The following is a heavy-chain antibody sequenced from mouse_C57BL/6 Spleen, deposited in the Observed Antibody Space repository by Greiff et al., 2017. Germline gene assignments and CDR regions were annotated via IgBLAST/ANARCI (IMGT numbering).Heavy chain of an antibody. CDR2: IHPNSGST. CDR1: GYTFTSYW. Sequence: VQLQQPGAELVKPGASVKLSCKASGYTFTSYWMHWVKQRPGQGLEWIGMIHPNSGSTNYNEKFKSKATLTVDKSSSTAYMQLSSLTSEDSAVYYGARCGSSYLWYFDVWGTGTTVTVSS. V-gene: IGHV1-64*01. D-gene: IGHD1-1*01. J-gene: IGHJ1*03. CDR3: ARCGSSYLWYFDV.